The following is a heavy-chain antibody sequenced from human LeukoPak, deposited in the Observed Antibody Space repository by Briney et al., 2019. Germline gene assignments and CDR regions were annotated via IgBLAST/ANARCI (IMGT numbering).Heavy chain of an antibody. D-gene: IGHD4-17*01. V-gene: IGHV1-2*06. CDR2: INPVNGVA. J-gene: IGHJ3*02. CDR3: ARHYGDDPAFDI. CDR1: GYTFNSYY. Sequence: ASVKVSCKASGYTFNSYYIHWVRQAPGQGLEWMGRINPVNGVANYAQKFQGMVTMTRDTSISTAFMELSSLRSDDTAFYHCARHYGDDPAFDIWGQGTMVTVPS.